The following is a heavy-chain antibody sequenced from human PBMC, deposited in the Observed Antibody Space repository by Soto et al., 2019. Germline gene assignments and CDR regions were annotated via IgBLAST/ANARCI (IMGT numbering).Heavy chain of an antibody. CDR1: GSTFSSYA. V-gene: IGHV1-69*12. CDR3: ARHRYSYGYPFDY. D-gene: IGHD5-18*01. Sequence: QVQLVQSGAEVKKPGSSVTVSCKASGSTFSSYAISWVRQAPGQGLEWMGGVIPISGKANYAQKFQGRVTITADESTGRAYRELSSLRFEDTAVYYCARHRYSYGYPFDYWGQGTLVTVSS. J-gene: IGHJ4*02. CDR2: VIPISGKA.